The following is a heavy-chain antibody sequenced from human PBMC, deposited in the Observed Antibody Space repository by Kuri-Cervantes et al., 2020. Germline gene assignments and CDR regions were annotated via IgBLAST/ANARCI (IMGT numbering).Heavy chain of an antibody. Sequence: GESLKISCAASGFTFGNYAMSWVRQAPGKGLEWVSAITDSGGDTFHADSVKGRFTISRDNSKNTLYLQVNFLRAEDTAVYYCAKGSSSSRPYYFEYWGRGTLVTVSS. CDR2: ITDSGGDT. V-gene: IGHV3-23*01. J-gene: IGHJ4*02. CDR1: GFTFGNYA. D-gene: IGHD6-13*01. CDR3: AKGSSSSRPYYFEY.